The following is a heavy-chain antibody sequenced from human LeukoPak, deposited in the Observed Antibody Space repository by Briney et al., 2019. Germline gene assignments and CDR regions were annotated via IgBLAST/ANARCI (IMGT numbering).Heavy chain of an antibody. V-gene: IGHV3-21*01. CDR2: ISSSSSYI. J-gene: IGHJ4*02. CDR3: ARDGYDFWSGLLDY. Sequence: PGGSLRLSCAASGFTFSSYSMNWVRQAPGKGLEWVSSISSSSSYIYYADSVKGRFTISRDNAKNSLYLQMNSLRAEDTAVYYCARDGYDFWSGLLDYWGQGTLVTVSS. CDR1: GFTFSSYS. D-gene: IGHD3-3*01.